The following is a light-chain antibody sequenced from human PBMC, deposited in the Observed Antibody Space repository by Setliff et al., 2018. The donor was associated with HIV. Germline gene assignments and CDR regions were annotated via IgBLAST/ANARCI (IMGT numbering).Light chain of an antibody. CDR1: SSNIGSNT. V-gene: IGLV1-44*01. J-gene: IGLJ2*01. CDR3: AAWDGSLNGPV. Sequence: QSVLTQPPSVSGTPGRRLTISCSGGSSNIGSNTVNWYQQVPGTAPKLLIYSNSQRPSGVPDRFSGSKSGTSASLAVSGLQTEDEVDYYCAAWDGSLNGPVFGGGTKVTVL. CDR2: SNS.